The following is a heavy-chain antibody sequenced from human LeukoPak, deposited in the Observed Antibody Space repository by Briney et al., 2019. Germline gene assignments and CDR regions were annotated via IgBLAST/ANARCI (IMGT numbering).Heavy chain of an antibody. CDR3: ARDYVSGSFGP. D-gene: IGHD3-10*01. CDR1: GFTFSRYW. J-gene: IGHJ5*02. Sequence: GGSLRLSCAASGFTFSRYWMHWVRHAPGKGLGWVSRIISDGSSKSYADSVKGRFTISRDNAKNSLYLQMNSLRAEDTAVYYCARDYVSGSFGPWGQGTLVTVSS. CDR2: IISDGSSK. V-gene: IGHV3-74*01.